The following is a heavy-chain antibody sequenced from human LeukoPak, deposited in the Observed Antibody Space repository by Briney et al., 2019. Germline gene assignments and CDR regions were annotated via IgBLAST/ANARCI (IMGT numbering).Heavy chain of an antibody. J-gene: IGHJ4*02. Sequence: GGSLRLSCAASGFTFSTYWMHWVRQAPGKGLVWVSRIRPEGTTTAYADSVKGRFTISRDNAKNTLFLQMNSLSAEDTAVYYXARDLDWILFDYWGQGTLVTVSS. V-gene: IGHV3-74*03. CDR1: GFTFSTYW. D-gene: IGHD3-9*01. CDR2: IRPEGTTT. CDR3: ARDLDWILFDY.